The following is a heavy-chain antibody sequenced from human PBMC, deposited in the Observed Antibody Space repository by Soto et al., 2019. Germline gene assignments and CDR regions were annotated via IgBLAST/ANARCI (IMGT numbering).Heavy chain of an antibody. CDR2: IDQNGIT. CDR3: VRMNRDYYYYGMDV. V-gene: IGHV4-4*02. Sequence: SETLSLTCDVSGGSISSSKWWTWVRQPPGKGLEWIGKIDQNGITNYNPSLESRVTISKDKSTNQLFLNLASVTAADTAMYYCVRMNRDYYYYGMDVWGQGTTVTVSS. CDR1: GGSISSSKW. J-gene: IGHJ6*02.